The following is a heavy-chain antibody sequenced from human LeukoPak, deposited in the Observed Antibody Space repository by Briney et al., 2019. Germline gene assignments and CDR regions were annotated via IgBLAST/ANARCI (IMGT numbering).Heavy chain of an antibody. CDR3: ARDFGTTGWHTFDY. J-gene: IGHJ4*02. D-gene: IGHD6-19*01. CDR1: GDSVSSENGA. V-gene: IGHV6-1*01. Sequence: SQTLSLTCVVSGDSVSSENGAWNWIRQSPSRGLEWLGRTYYRSKWYNDYAESMEGRMTISQDTSKNQYSLHLNSVTPDDTAVYYCARDFGTTGWHTFDYWGQGTLVTVSS. CDR2: TYYRSKWYN.